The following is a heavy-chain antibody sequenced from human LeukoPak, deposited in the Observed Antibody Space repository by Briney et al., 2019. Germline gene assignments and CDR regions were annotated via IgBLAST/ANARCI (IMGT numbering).Heavy chain of an antibody. J-gene: IGHJ4*02. Sequence: GGSLRLSCAASGFTFDDYGMHWVRQAPGKGLEWVSSISWNGNSIDYADSVKGRFTISRDNAKNSLYLQMNSLRAEDTALYYCARDDYGSGSWSDYWGQGTLVTVSS. CDR3: ARDDYGSGSWSDY. V-gene: IGHV3-9*01. D-gene: IGHD3-10*01. CDR1: GFTFDDYG. CDR2: ISWNGNSI.